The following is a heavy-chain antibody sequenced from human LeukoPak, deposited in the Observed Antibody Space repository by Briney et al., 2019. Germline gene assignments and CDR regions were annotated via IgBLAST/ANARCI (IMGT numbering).Heavy chain of an antibody. Sequence: GGSLRLSCAASGFTFSSYSMNWVRQAPGKGLEWVSSISSSSSYIYYADSVKGRFTISRDNAKNSLYLQMNSLRAEDAAVYYCARDQVAVASIWGQGTLVTVSS. J-gene: IGHJ4*02. D-gene: IGHD6-19*01. CDR2: ISSSSSYI. V-gene: IGHV3-21*01. CDR3: ARDQVAVASI. CDR1: GFTFSSYS.